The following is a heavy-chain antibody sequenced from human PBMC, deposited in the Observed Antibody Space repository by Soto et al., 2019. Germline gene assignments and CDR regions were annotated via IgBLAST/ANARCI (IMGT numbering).Heavy chain of an antibody. D-gene: IGHD3-3*01. V-gene: IGHV1-8*01. CDR3: ARGLGSSIFFGVEP. Sequence: ASVKVSCKASGYTFTSYDINWVRQATGQGLEWMGWMNPNSGNTGYAQKFQGRVTTTRNTSISTAYMELSSLRSEDTAVYYCARGLGSSIFFGVEPWGQGTLVTVSS. CDR1: GYTFTSYD. CDR2: MNPNSGNT. J-gene: IGHJ5*02.